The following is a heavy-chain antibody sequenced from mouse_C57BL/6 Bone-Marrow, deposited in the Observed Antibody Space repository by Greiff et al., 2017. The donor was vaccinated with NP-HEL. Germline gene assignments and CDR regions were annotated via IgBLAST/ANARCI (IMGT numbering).Heavy chain of an antibody. V-gene: IGHV5-6*02. J-gene: IGHJ3*01. CDR3: ASRAY. Sequence: EVKLMESGGDLVKPGGSLKLSCAASGFTFSSYGMSWVRQTPDKRLEWVATISSGGSYTSYPDSVKGRFTISRDHAKNTLYLQMSSLKSEDTAMYYCASRAYWGQGTLVTVSA. CDR1: GFTFSSYG. CDR2: ISSGGSYT.